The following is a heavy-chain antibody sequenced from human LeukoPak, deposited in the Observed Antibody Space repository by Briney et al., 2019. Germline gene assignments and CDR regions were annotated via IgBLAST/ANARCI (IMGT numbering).Heavy chain of an antibody. D-gene: IGHD3-22*01. Sequence: SETLSLTCAVYGGSFSGYYWSWIRQPPGKGLEWIGEINHSGSTNYNPSLKSRVTISVDTSKNQFSLKLSSVTAADTAVYYCARSDYYYDSSGYYYVWFDPWGQGTLVTVSS. J-gene: IGHJ5*02. CDR3: ARSDYYYDSSGYYYVWFDP. CDR1: GGSFSGYY. CDR2: INHSGST. V-gene: IGHV4-34*01.